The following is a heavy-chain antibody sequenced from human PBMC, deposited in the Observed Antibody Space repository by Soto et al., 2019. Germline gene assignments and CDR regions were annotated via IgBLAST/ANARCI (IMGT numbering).Heavy chain of an antibody. Sequence: QVQLQESGPGLVKPSETLSLTCAVSGDSISSYYCMWIRQPPGKGLESIGYLYYGRSANYNPSLKSRSTLSVDTSTNQCSLTLSSMTAADTAVYSCALRSMAVVPKYWGQGTLVTVSS. J-gene: IGHJ4*02. D-gene: IGHD3-22*01. CDR3: ALRSMAVVPKY. CDR1: GDSISSYY. V-gene: IGHV4-59*01. CDR2: LYYGRSA.